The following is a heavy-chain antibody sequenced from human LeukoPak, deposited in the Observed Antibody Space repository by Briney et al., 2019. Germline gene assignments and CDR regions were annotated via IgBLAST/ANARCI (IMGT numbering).Heavy chain of an antibody. CDR2: IKQDGSEK. Sequence: GGSLRLSCAASGFTFSSDWMNWVRQAPGKGLEWVANIKQDGSEKYYVDSVKGRFTLSRDNAKNSLYPQMNSLRAEDTAVYYCAREGSVARFDYWGQGTLVTVSS. V-gene: IGHV3-7*01. CDR1: GFTFSSDW. J-gene: IGHJ4*02. CDR3: AREGSVARFDY. D-gene: IGHD6-19*01.